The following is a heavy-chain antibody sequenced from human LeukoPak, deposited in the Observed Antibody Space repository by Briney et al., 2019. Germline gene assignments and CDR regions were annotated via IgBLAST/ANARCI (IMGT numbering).Heavy chain of an antibody. CDR2: INPNSGGT. CDR1: GYTFTSYY. CDR3: AREGGYYLNWFDP. Sequence: ASVKVSCKASGYTFTSYYMHWVRQAPGQGLEWMGWINPNSGGTNYAQKFQGWVTMTRDTSISTAYMELSRLRSDDTAVYYCAREGGYYLNWFDPWGQGTLVTVSS. V-gene: IGHV1-2*04. J-gene: IGHJ5*02. D-gene: IGHD3-22*01.